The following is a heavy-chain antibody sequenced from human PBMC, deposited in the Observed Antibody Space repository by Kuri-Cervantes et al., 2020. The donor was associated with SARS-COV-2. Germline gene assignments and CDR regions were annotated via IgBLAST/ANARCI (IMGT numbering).Heavy chain of an antibody. V-gene: IGHV4-4*07. CDR1: GGSITNYY. Sequence: SETLSLTCNVSGGSITNYYWSWIRQPAGKGLEWIGRIYTSGSTNYNPSLKSRVTMSVDTSKNQFSLKLSSVTAADTAVYYCARAPRDGYNWGAFDIWGQGTMVTVSS. D-gene: IGHD5-24*01. CDR2: IYTSGST. CDR3: ARAPRDGYNWGAFDI. J-gene: IGHJ3*02.